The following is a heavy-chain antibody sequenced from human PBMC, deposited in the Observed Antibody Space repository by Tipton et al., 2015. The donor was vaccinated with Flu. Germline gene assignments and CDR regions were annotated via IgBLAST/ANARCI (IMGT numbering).Heavy chain of an antibody. CDR3: VRTGYSYGWENAFFFDL. J-gene: IGHJ4*02. V-gene: IGHV3-23*01. CDR1: GFTFSIYA. D-gene: IGHD5-18*01. CDR2: ISAYGGRT. Sequence: SLRLSCAASGFTFSIYAMSWVRQAPGKGLEWVSTISAYGGRTYYADSVKGRFTISRDNSKNTLHLQMNSLRAEDTATYFCVRTGYSYGWENAFFFDLWGLGTPVSVSS.